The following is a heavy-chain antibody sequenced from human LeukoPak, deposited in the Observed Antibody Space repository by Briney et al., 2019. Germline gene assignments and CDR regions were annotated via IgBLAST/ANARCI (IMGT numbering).Heavy chain of an antibody. J-gene: IGHJ4*02. CDR2: ISSSSSYI. CDR3: ARVPGGYGEPFDY. Sequence: GSLRLSCAASGFTFSSYSMNWVRQAPGKGLEWVSSISSSSSYIYYADSVKGRFTISRDNAKNSLYLQMNSLRAEDTAVYYCARVPGGYGEPFDYWGQGTLVTVSS. V-gene: IGHV3-21*01. D-gene: IGHD4-17*01. CDR1: GFTFSSYS.